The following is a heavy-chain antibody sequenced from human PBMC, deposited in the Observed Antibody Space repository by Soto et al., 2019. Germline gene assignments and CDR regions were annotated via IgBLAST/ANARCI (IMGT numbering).Heavy chain of an antibody. CDR1: GGSFSGYY. D-gene: IGHD3-10*01. V-gene: IGHV4-34*01. CDR2: INHSGST. CDR3: ASRRRGHYYGSGSYYARGYYYYYGMDV. J-gene: IGHJ6*02. Sequence: ETLSLTCAVYGGSFSGYYWSWIRQPPGKGLEWIGEINHSGSTNYNPSLKSRVTISVDTSKNQFSLKLSSVTAADTAVYYCASRRRGHYYGSGSYYARGYYYYYGMDVWGQGTTVTVSS.